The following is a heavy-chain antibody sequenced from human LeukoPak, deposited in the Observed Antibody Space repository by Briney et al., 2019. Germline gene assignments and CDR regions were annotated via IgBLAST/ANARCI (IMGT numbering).Heavy chain of an antibody. D-gene: IGHD4-11*01. Sequence: SETLSLTCAVYGGSFSGYYWSWIRQPPGKGLEWIGEINHSGSTNYNPSLKSRVTLSLDKSKNQFSLQLSSVTAADTAMYYCAKTHSHFPPYFDYWGQGTLVIVSS. CDR3: AKTHSHFPPYFDY. V-gene: IGHV4-34*01. CDR2: INHSGST. J-gene: IGHJ4*02. CDR1: GGSFSGYY.